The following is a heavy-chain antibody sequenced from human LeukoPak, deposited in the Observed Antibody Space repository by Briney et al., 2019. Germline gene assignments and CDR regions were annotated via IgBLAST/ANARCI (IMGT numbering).Heavy chain of an antibody. V-gene: IGHV4-61*02. CDR1: GDSISSGDYY. J-gene: IGHJ4*02. Sequence: SETLSLTCTVSGDSISSGDYYWSWIRQPAGKGLEWIRRISSSGSTNYNPSLKSRVTISVDTSKNQFSLKLSSVTAADTAVYYCARFGYSYGYMHLSTFDYWGQGTLVTVSS. CDR2: ISSSGST. CDR3: ARFGYSYGYMHLSTFDY. D-gene: IGHD5-18*01.